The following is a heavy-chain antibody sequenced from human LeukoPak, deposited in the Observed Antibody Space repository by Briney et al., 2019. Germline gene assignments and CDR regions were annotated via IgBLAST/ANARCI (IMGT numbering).Heavy chain of an antibody. J-gene: IGHJ4*02. CDR1: GFTFSDHY. D-gene: IGHD2-21*01. CDR3: TRDSIYYYIDY. V-gene: IGHV3-72*01. CDR2: VRNKVSSYTT. Sequence: GGSLRLSCAASGFTFSDHYMDWVRQAPGKGLEWVGGVRNKVSSYTTEYAASVKGRFTISRDDSKNSLYLQMNSLKTEDTAVYYCTRDSIYYYIDYWGQGTLVTVSS.